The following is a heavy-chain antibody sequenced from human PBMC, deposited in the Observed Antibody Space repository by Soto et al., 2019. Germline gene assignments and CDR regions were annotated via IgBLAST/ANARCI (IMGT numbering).Heavy chain of an antibody. J-gene: IGHJ6*02. CDR2: IITVLGTT. CDR1: GDTFSSYA. V-gene: IGHV1-69*08. Sequence: QVQLVQSGAELKKTGSSVKVSCRASGDTFSSYAVNWVRQAPGRGLEWMGRIITVLGTTDYAQNFKVRPTITAEKSTKTGYMELSSLRSEDTAVYYCARRRYCGYDCYHKHYYGMDVWGQGTTVTVAS. D-gene: IGHD2-21*01. CDR3: ARRRYCGYDCYHKHYYGMDV.